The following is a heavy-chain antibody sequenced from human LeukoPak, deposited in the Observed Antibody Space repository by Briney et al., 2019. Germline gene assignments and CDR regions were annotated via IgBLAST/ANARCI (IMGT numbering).Heavy chain of an antibody. J-gene: IGHJ5*01. CDR3: AKRVPLTALDS. CDR2: IGSGSVDK. V-gene: IGHV3-23*01. CDR1: GFSFNIYA. Sequence: GGSLRLSCAASGFSFNIYAMGWVRQAPGKGLEWVSVIGSGSVDKHYADTVRGRFDISRDNSKNRLFLQMDSLRVEDSGVYYCAKRVPLTALDSWGQGTLVTVSS. D-gene: IGHD3-3*01.